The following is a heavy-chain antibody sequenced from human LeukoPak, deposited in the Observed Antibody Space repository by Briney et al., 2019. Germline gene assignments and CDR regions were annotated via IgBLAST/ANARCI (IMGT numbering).Heavy chain of an antibody. Sequence: GGSLRLSCAASGFTFSSYSMNWVRQAPGKGLEWVSSISSSSSYIYYADSVKGRFTISRDNSKNTLYLQMNSLRAEDTAVYYCAKAAMASSPDYWGQGTLVTVSS. J-gene: IGHJ4*02. CDR2: ISSSSSYI. CDR3: AKAAMASSPDY. D-gene: IGHD5-18*01. V-gene: IGHV3-21*01. CDR1: GFTFSSYS.